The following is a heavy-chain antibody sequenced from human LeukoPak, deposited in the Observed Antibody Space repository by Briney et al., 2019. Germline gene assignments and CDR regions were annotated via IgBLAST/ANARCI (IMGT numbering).Heavy chain of an antibody. V-gene: IGHV3-21*01. CDR3: ARDSMSLPDY. Sequence: GGSLRLSCAASGFTFSSYSMNWVRQAPGKELEWVSSISSSSSYIYYADSVKGRFTISRDNAKNSLYLQMNSLRAEDTAVYYCARDSMSLPDYWGQGTLVTVSS. CDR2: ISSSSSYI. CDR1: GFTFSSYS. D-gene: IGHD2/OR15-2a*01. J-gene: IGHJ4*02.